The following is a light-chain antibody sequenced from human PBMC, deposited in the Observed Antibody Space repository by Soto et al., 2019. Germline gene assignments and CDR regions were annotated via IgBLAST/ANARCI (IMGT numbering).Light chain of an antibody. CDR1: SSDVGGYNY. J-gene: IGLJ1*01. CDR3: SSYTSSYV. Sequence: QSVLTQPASVSGSPGRSITISCTGTSSDVGGYNYVSWYQQHPGKAPKLMIYDVSNRPSGVSNRFSGSKSGNTASLTISGLQAEDEADYYCSSYTSSYVFGTGTKLTVL. V-gene: IGLV2-14*01. CDR2: DVS.